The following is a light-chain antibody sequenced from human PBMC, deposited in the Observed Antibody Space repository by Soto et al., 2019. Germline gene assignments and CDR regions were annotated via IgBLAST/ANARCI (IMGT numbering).Light chain of an antibody. CDR3: QDYYTRLSCSDGIYV. Sequence: QSVLTQPPSVSGAPGQRVTISCTGTTSNIGAGSDIHWYQQLPGKAPKLLIYSNSHRPSGVPSRFSGSKSGTSASLAITGLQGEDGGYFFRQDYYTRLSCSDGIYVFGSGTKLTVL. CDR2: SNS. J-gene: IGLJ1*01. CDR1: TSNIGAGSD. V-gene: IGLV1-40*01.